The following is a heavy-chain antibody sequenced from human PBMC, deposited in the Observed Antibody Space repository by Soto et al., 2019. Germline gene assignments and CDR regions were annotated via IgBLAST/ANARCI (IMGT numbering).Heavy chain of an antibody. Sequence: GGSLRLSCAASGFTFSSYAMHWVRQAPGKGLEWVAVISYDGSNKYYADSVKGRFTISRDNSKNTLYLQMNSLRAEDTAVYYCARDQYYYEYYFDYWGQGTLVTVSS. CDR3: ARDQYYYEYYFDY. CDR2: ISYDGSNK. CDR1: GFTFSSYA. J-gene: IGHJ4*02. V-gene: IGHV3-30-3*01. D-gene: IGHD3-22*01.